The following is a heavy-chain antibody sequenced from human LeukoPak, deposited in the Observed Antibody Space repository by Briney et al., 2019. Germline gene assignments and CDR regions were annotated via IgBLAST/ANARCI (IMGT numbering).Heavy chain of an antibody. CDR1: GYTFTGYY. D-gene: IGHD5-24*01. CDR2: INPNSGGT. J-gene: IGHJ4*02. V-gene: IGHV1-2*02. Sequence: ASVKVSCKASGYTFTGYYMHWVRQAPGQGLEWMGWINPNSGGTNYAQKFQGRVTMTRDTSISTAYMELSRLRSDDTAVYYCAREGEMATSKSYYFDYWGQGTLVTVSS. CDR3: AREGEMATSKSYYFDY.